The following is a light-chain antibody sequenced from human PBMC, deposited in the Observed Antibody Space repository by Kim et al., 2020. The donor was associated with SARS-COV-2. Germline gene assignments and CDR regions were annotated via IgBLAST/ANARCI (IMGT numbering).Light chain of an antibody. CDR3: QQRNTWPFT. Sequence: PGERATLSCRASQSASSNLAWYQQKPGQAPSLLIYDASKRAAGIPARFSGSGSGTDFTLTISSLEPEDFAVYYCQQRNTWPFTFGGGTKVEIK. CDR1: QSASSN. CDR2: DAS. J-gene: IGKJ4*01. V-gene: IGKV3-11*01.